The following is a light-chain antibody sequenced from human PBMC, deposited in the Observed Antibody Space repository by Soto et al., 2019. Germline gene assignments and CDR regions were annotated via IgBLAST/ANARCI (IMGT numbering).Light chain of an antibody. CDR1: QSLNIY. J-gene: IGKJ2*01. CDR2: AAS. V-gene: IGKV1-39*01. CDR3: QQSYRSPYA. Sequence: IQLTQSPSSLSASVGDRVTVTCRASQSLNIYLNWYRQKPGKAPTLLIYAASSLQSGVPSRFSGGGSRTDFILTISSLQTENFATYYRQQSYRSPYAFCQRTKLEI.